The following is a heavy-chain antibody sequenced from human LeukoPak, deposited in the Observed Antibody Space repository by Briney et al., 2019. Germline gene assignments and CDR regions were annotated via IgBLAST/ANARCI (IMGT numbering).Heavy chain of an antibody. CDR2: VSGSGSTV. CDR1: GFTFSDHI. CDR3: VRQFAS. J-gene: IGHJ4*02. Sequence: PGGSLRLSCAASGFTFSDHIMNWVRQLPGKRLEWVAYVSGSGSTVYYADSVKGRFTISRDNGKSSLYLPMNSLRVEDTALYYCVRQFASWGQGTLVTVSS. V-gene: IGHV3-48*01.